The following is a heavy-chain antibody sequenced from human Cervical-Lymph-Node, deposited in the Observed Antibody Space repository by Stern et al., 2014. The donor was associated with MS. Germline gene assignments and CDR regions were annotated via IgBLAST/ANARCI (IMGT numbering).Heavy chain of an antibody. J-gene: IGHJ4*02. CDR3: GKQVRE. Sequence: QVQLQESVPGLVKPSETLSLTCTVSGGSVSSDAYSWIWIRQSPGKVLEWIGYIYHSGSSSYNPSLKSRVTMSVDTSKNQFSLRLTSVTAADTAVYYCGKQVREWGRGTLVTVSS. V-gene: IGHV4-61*08. CDR2: IYHSGSS. CDR1: GGSVSSDAYS.